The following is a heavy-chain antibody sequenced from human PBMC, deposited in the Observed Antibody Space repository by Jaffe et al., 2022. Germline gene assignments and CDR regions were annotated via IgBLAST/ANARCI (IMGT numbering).Heavy chain of an antibody. CDR1: GGSISSSSYY. Sequence: QLQLQESGPGLVKPSETLSLTCTVSGGSISSSSYYWGWIRQPPGKGLEWIGSIYYSGSTYYNPSLKSRVTISVDTSKNQFSLKLSSVTAADTAVYYCASLYDYGDYPYNWFDPWGQGTLVTVSS. D-gene: IGHD4-17*01. CDR2: IYYSGST. V-gene: IGHV4-39*01. J-gene: IGHJ5*02. CDR3: ASLYDYGDYPYNWFDP.